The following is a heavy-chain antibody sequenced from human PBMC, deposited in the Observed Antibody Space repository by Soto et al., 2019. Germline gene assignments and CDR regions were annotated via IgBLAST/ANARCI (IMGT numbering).Heavy chain of an antibody. J-gene: IGHJ5*02. Sequence: SETLFLTCSVSGGSVSSESYYWSWIRQTPGKGLEWIGNVENSGSTKYNPSLKSRVTISVDTSKNQFSLKLSSVTGADTAVYYCARERGDSHWIDPWGQGTLVTVSS. CDR3: ARERGDSHWIDP. D-gene: IGHD2-21*01. CDR2: VENSGST. V-gene: IGHV4-61*01. CDR1: GGSVSSESYY.